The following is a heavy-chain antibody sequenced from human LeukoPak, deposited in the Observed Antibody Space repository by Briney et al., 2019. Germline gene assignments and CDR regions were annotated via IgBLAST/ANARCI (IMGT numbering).Heavy chain of an antibody. J-gene: IGHJ5*02. CDR2: IYSDNT. CDR3: ARDRSGDDDFWSGYYTNYFDP. Sequence: GGSLRPSCTVSGFTVSSNSMSWVRQAPGKGLEWVSFIYSDNTHYSDSVKGRFTISRDNSKNTLYLQMNSLRAEDTAVYYCARDRSGDDDFWSGYYTNYFDPWGQGTLVTVSS. V-gene: IGHV3-53*01. D-gene: IGHD3-3*01. CDR1: GFTVSSNS.